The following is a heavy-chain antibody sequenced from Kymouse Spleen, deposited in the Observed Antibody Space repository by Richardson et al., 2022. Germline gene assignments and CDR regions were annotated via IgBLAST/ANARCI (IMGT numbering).Heavy chain of an antibody. V-gene: IGHV4-39*01. CDR2: IYYSGST. D-gene: IGHD2-8*01. CDR1: GGSISSSSYY. CDR3: ARHWVYATNWFDP. Sequence: QLQLQESGPGLVKPSETLSLTCTVSGGSISSSSYYWGWIRQPPGKGLEWIGSIYYSGSTYYNPSLKSRVTISVDTSKNQFSLKLSSVTAADTAVYYCARHWVYATNWFDPWGQGTLVTVSS. J-gene: IGHJ5*02.